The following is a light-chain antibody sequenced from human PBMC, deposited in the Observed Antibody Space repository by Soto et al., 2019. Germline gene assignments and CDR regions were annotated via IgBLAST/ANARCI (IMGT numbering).Light chain of an antibody. CDR2: AAS. CDR3: QESYSTRGT. V-gene: IGKV1-39*01. Sequence: GDRVTITCRASQSISSYLNWYQQKPGKAPKLLIYAASSLQSGVPSRFSGSGSGKDFTLTISSLQPEDFATYYCQESYSTRGTFGEGTKLEI. CDR1: QSISSY. J-gene: IGKJ2*01.